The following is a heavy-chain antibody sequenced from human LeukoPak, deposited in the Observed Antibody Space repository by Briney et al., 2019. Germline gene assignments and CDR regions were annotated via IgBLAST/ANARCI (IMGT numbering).Heavy chain of an antibody. Sequence: SETLSLTCTDSGGSISSYYWSWIRQPPGKGLEWIGYIYYSGSTNYNPSLKSRVTISVDTSKNQFSLKLSSVTAADTAVYYCASYGSSFHRYYYYMDVWGKGTTVTVSS. J-gene: IGHJ6*03. V-gene: IGHV4-59*01. CDR2: IYYSGST. D-gene: IGHD6-13*01. CDR1: GGSISSYY. CDR3: ASYGSSFHRYYYYMDV.